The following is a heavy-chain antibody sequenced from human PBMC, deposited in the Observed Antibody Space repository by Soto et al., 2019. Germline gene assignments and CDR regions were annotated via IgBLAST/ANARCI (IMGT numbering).Heavy chain of an antibody. J-gene: IGHJ4*02. Sequence: SVKVSCKASGYTFTSYAMHWVRQAPGQRLEWMGWINAGNGNTKYSQKFQGRVPITADESTSTAYMELSSLRSEDTAVYYCAISQTYYDILTGYLPFDYWGQGTLVTVSS. CDR1: GYTFTSYA. D-gene: IGHD3-9*01. CDR3: AISQTYYDILTGYLPFDY. CDR2: INAGNGNT. V-gene: IGHV1-3*01.